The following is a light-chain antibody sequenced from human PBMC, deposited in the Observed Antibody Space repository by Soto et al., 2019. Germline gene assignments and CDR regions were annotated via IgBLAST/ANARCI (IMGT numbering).Light chain of an antibody. CDR2: DPS. CDR3: QQRSNWPGIT. Sequence: IVLTQSPATLSLSPGERATLACRASQSIXSYFDWYKQKPGQAPRLLISDPSNRATGIPARFIGSGSGKDFTLTISSLEPEDFAVYYCQQRSNWPGITFGQGTRLEIK. CDR1: QSIXSY. J-gene: IGKJ5*01. V-gene: IGKV3-11*01.